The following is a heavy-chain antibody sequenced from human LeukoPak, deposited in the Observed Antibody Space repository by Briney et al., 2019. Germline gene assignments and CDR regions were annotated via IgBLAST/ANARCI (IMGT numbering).Heavy chain of an antibody. Sequence: PGGPLRLSCAASGFTFSSYAMSWVRQAPGKGLEWVSGISGGGGNTYYADSVKGRFTISRDNSKNTLYLQMNSLRAEDTAVYYCAKDQGYGSGSYFDYWGQGTLVTVSS. CDR3: AKDQGYGSGSYFDY. D-gene: IGHD3-10*01. V-gene: IGHV3-23*01. J-gene: IGHJ4*02. CDR1: GFTFSSYA. CDR2: ISGGGGNT.